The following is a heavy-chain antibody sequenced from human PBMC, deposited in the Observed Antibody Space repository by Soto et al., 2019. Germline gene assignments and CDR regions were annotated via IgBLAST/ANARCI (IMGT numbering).Heavy chain of an antibody. J-gene: IGHJ4*02. Sequence: GGSLRLSCAASGFTFSNYALAWVRQAPGKGLEWVSGISGSGGSTFYPDSVKGRFTISRDNSKNTLYLQMNSLRAEDTAVYYCAKDHATTYYDFWSGYSIFDYWGQGTLVTVSS. CDR3: AKDHATTYYDFWSGYSIFDY. V-gene: IGHV3-23*01. CDR2: ISGSGGST. CDR1: GFTFSNYA. D-gene: IGHD3-3*01.